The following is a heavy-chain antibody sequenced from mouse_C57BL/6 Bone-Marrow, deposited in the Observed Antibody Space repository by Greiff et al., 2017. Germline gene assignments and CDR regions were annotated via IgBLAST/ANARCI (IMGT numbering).Heavy chain of an antibody. CDR3: ARGSYGSSSHYYAMDD. Sequence: QVQLQQPGAELVKPGASVKLSCKASGYTFTSYWMHWVKQRPGQGLEWIGMIHPNSGSTNYNEKFKSKATLTVDKSSSTAYMQLSSLTSEDSAVYYCARGSYGSSSHYYAMDDWGQGTSVTVSS. CDR1: GYTFTSYW. V-gene: IGHV1-64*01. CDR2: IHPNSGST. D-gene: IGHD1-1*01. J-gene: IGHJ4*01.